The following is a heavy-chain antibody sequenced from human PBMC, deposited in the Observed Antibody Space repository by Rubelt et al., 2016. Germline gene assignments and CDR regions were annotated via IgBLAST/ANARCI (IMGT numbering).Heavy chain of an antibody. D-gene: IGHD3-3*01. Sequence: QVQLQESGPGLVKPSETLSLTCTVSGGSISSYYWSWIRQPPGKGLEWIGYIYYSGSTNYNPSLKSRVTISVDTSKIQLSLKRSSVTAADTAVYYCAGGITIFGVGSGYFDYWGQGTLVTVSS. V-gene: IGHV4-59*01. CDR3: AGGITIFGVGSGYFDY. CDR1: GGSISSYY. J-gene: IGHJ4*02. CDR2: IYYSGST.